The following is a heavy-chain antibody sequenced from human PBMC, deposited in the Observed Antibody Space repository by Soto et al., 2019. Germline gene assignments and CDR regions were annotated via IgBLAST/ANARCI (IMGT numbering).Heavy chain of an antibody. J-gene: IGHJ4*02. CDR2: MNPNSGNT. CDR1: GYTFTSYD. D-gene: IGHD1-26*01. Sequence: QVQLVQSGAEVKKPVASVTVSCKASGYTFTSYDINWVRQATGQGLEWMGWMNPNSGNTGNAQKFQGRVTMTRNNAISTAYMELNSLRSEDTAVYDGAREKVGANDYWGQGTLVTVSS. CDR3: AREKVGANDY. V-gene: IGHV1-8*01.